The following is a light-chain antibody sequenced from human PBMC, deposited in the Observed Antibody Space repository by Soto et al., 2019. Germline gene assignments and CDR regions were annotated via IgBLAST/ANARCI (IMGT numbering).Light chain of an antibody. Sequence: QSALTQPASVSGSPGQSITISCTGTSSDVGGYNYVSWYQQHPGKAPKLMIYDVSNRPSGVSNRFSGSKSGKTASLTISVLQAEDEADYYCSSYTSSSTSVFGTGTKLTVL. CDR3: SSYTSSSTSV. V-gene: IGLV2-14*01. J-gene: IGLJ1*01. CDR2: DVS. CDR1: SSDVGGYNY.